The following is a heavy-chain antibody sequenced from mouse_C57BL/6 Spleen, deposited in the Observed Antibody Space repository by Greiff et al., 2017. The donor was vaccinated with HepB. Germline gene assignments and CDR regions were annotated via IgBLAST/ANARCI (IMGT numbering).Heavy chain of an antibody. CDR3: ARCLYDGYYAMDY. Sequence: VHVKQSGPELVKPGASVKISCKASGYSFTDYNMNWVKQSNGKSLEWIGVINPNYGTTSYNQKFKGKATLTVDQSSSTAYMQLNSLTSEDSAVYYCARCLYDGYYAMDYWGQGTSVTVSS. CDR1: GYSFTDYN. D-gene: IGHD2-3*01. V-gene: IGHV1-39*01. CDR2: INPNYGTT. J-gene: IGHJ4*01.